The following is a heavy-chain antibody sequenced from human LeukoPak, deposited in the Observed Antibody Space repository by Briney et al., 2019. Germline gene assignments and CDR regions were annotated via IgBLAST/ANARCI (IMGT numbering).Heavy chain of an antibody. D-gene: IGHD2-2*01. V-gene: IGHV4-34*01. CDR3: ARGLECSSTSCYALFDY. J-gene: IGHJ4*02. CDR2: INHSGST. Sequence: PSETLSLTCAVYGGSFSGYYWSWIRQPPGKGLEWIGVINHSGSTNYNPSLKSRVTISVDTSKNQFSLKLSSVTAADTAVYYCARGLECSSTSCYALFDYWGQGTLVTVSS. CDR1: GGSFSGYY.